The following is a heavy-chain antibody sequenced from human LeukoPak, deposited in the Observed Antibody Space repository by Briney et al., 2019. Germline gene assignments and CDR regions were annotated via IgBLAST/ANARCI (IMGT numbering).Heavy chain of an antibody. J-gene: IGHJ4*02. D-gene: IGHD6-13*01. Sequence: GGSLRLSCEASGFSFSNYNMNWVRQAPGKGLEWVSYITLSSTTLYYADSVKGRFTIFRDNAKNSLYLQMNSLRAEDSALYYCAREPPYSSSWTVFDSWGQGTLVTVSS. V-gene: IGHV3-48*01. CDR2: ITLSSTTL. CDR1: GFSFSNYN. CDR3: AREPPYSSSWTVFDS.